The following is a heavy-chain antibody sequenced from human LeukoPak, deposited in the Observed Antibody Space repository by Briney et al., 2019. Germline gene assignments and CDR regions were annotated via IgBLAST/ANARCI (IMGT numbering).Heavy chain of an antibody. J-gene: IGHJ2*01. CDR2: IYYSGST. CDR1: GGSISSSSYY. D-gene: IGHD4-17*01. CDR3: ARRPYYGDYGYFDL. V-gene: IGHV4-39*01. Sequence: SETLSLTCTVSGGSISSSSYYWGWIRQPPGKGLEWIGSIYYSGSTYYNPSLKSRVTISVDTSKNQFSLKLSSVTAADTAVYYCARRPYYGDYGYFDLRGRGTLVTVSS.